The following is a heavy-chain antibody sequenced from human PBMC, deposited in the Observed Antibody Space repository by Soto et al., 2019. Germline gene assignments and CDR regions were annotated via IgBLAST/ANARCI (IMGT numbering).Heavy chain of an antibody. D-gene: IGHD3-10*01. CDR3: ARDVRITMVRGGVGPGVHYFDY. Sequence: ASVKVSFKGSGYTFSRYGISWGRQAPGQRVEWVGWVSAFNGNTNYAQKLQGRVTMTTDTSTSTAYMELRSLRSDDTAVYYCARDVRITMVRGGVGPGVHYFDYWGQGTLVTVSS. CDR2: VSAFNGNT. J-gene: IGHJ4*02. CDR1: GYTFSRYG. V-gene: IGHV1-18*01.